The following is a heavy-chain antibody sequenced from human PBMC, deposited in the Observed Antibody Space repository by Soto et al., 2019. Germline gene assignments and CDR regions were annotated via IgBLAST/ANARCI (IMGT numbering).Heavy chain of an antibody. Sequence: QVQLRESGPGLVKASETLALTCSVSGVSLSSGGFYWSWVRLTPGKGLECIGHMYFHGTTYYNPSLRGRLTMPVDPSRNQFSLRLTSVTAADTAVYFCARERQVATGPPRNLLDVWGQVILVTVSS. CDR2: MYFHGTT. V-gene: IGHV4-31*03. D-gene: IGHD2-8*02. CDR1: GVSLSSGGFY. J-gene: IGHJ4*02. CDR3: ARERQVATGPPRNLLDV.